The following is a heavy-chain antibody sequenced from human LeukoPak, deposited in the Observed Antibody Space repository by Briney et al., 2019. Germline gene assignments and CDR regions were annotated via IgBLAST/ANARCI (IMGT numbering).Heavy chain of an antibody. CDR3: ASSDYVGFKFDY. V-gene: IGHV4-59*01. J-gene: IGHJ4*02. Sequence: PSETLSLTCTVSGGSMSSYYWSWIRQPPGKGMEWIGYIYYSTSTKYSPCLKSRVTILLDTSKNQFSLKLNSVTAADTAVYYCASSDYVGFKFDYWGQGTLVTVSS. CDR1: GGSMSSYY. D-gene: IGHD5-12*01. CDR2: IYYSTST.